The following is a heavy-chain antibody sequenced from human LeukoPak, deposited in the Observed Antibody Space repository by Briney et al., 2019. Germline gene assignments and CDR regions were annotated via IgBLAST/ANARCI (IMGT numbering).Heavy chain of an antibody. CDR3: ARDKSSWYPPDV. D-gene: IGHD6-13*01. J-gene: IGHJ6*04. Sequence: ASVKVSCKASGYTFTGYYMHWVRQAPGQGLEWMGWINPNSGGTNYAQKFQGRVTMTRDTSISTAYMELSRLRSDDTAVYYCARDKSSWYPPDVWGKGTTVTVSS. V-gene: IGHV1-2*02. CDR1: GYTFTGYY. CDR2: INPNSGGT.